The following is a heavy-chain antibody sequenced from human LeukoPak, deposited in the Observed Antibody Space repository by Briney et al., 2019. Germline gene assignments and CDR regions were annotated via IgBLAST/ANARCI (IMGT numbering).Heavy chain of an antibody. CDR1: GYTFTGYY. Sequence: ASVKVSCKASGYTFTGYYMHWVRQAPGQGLEWMGWINPNSGGTNYAQKFQGRVTMTRDTSISTAYMELSRLRSDDTAVYYCASGGSGRYFHSYGMDVWGQGTTVTVSS. CDR2: INPNSGGT. D-gene: IGHD3-10*01. CDR3: ASGGSGRYFHSYGMDV. J-gene: IGHJ6*02. V-gene: IGHV1-2*02.